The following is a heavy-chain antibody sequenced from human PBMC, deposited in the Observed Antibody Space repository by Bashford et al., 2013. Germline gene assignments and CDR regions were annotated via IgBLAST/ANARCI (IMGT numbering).Heavy chain of an antibody. J-gene: IGHJ5*02. Sequence: VRQAPGKGLEWVSYISSSGSTIYYADSVKGRFTISRDNAKNSLYLQMNSLRAEDTAVYYCARDLTFFSRLTGYFTGYNWFDPWGQGTLVTVSS. V-gene: IGHV3-48*03. CDR3: ARDLTFFSRLTGYFTGYNWFDP. CDR2: ISSSGSTI. D-gene: IGHD3-9*01.